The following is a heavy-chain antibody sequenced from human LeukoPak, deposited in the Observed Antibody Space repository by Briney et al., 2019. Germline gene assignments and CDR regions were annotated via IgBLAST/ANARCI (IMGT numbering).Heavy chain of an antibody. CDR1: GGSISSYY. CDR2: IYYSGST. Sequence: SETLSLTCAVSGGSISSYYWSWIRQPPGKGLEWIGYIYYSGSTNYNPSLKSRVTISVDTSKNQFSLKLSSVTAADTAVYYCARSLRPSSWYDYWGQGTLVTVSS. V-gene: IGHV4-59*01. D-gene: IGHD6-13*01. J-gene: IGHJ4*02. CDR3: ARSLRPSSWYDY.